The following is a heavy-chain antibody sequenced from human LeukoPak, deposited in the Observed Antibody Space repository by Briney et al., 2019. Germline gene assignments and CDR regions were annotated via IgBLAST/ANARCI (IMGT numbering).Heavy chain of an antibody. J-gene: IGHJ4*02. V-gene: IGHV4-59*11. D-gene: IGHD2-21*02. CDR3: ARDEVDCGGDCCDY. CDR1: GGSISSHY. Sequence: SETLSLTCTVSGGSISSHYWSWIRQPPGKGLEWIGYIYYSGSTNYNPSLKSRVTISVDTSKNQFSLKLSSVTAADTAVYYCARDEVDCGGDCCDYWGQGTLVSVSS. CDR2: IYYSGST.